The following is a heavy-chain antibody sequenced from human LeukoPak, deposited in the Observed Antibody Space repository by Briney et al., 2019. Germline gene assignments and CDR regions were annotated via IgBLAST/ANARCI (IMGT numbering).Heavy chain of an antibody. D-gene: IGHD2-2*01. CDR2: IRGGSDFI. Sequence: GGSLRLSCVASGFTFRDYSMTWVRQAPGKGREWVSSIRGGSDFIYHAASVKGRFTVSRDNANNSLYLQMNSLRAEDTAVYYCARDHAGIVLPAAVGAHWGQGTLVTVSS. CDR1: GFTFRDYS. J-gene: IGHJ4*02. CDR3: ARDHAGIVLPAAVGAH. V-gene: IGHV3-21*01.